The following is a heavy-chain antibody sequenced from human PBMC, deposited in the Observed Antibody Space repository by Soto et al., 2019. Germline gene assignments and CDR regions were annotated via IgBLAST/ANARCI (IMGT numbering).Heavy chain of an antibody. J-gene: IGHJ3*02. D-gene: IGHD4-17*01. Sequence: EVQLVESGGGLVKPGGSIRLSCAASGFTFSNAWMSWVRQAPGKGLNWVGRIKSKTDGGTTDYAAPVKGRFTISRDDSKTTLNLQMNSLKTEDTALYSCTTDHGEVRTRAFAIGGQGTIVTVSS. CDR3: TTDHGEVRTRAFAI. CDR1: GFTFSNAW. CDR2: IKSKTDGGTT. V-gene: IGHV3-15*01.